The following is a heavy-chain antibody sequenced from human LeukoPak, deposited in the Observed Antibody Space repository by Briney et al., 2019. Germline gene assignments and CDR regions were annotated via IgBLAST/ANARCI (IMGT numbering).Heavy chain of an antibody. CDR3: ARRDDSSGYHKVFDY. CDR1: GGSISSSSYY. D-gene: IGHD3-22*01. Sequence: SETLSLTCTVSGGSISSSSYYWGWIRQPPGKGLEWIGSIYYSGSTYYNPSLKSRVTISVDTSKNQFSLKLSSVTAADTAVYYCARRDDSSGYHKVFDYWGQGTLVTVSS. CDR2: IYYSGST. J-gene: IGHJ4*02. V-gene: IGHV4-39*01.